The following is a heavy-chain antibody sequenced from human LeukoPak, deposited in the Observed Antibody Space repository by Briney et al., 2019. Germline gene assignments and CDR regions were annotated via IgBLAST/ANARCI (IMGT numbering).Heavy chain of an antibody. CDR2: ISYDGSNK. CDR3: AKDGIRYGIAAAGREDY. V-gene: IGHV3-30*18. Sequence: PGGSLRLSCAASGFTFSSYGMHWVRQAPGKGLEWVAVISYDGSNKYYADSVKGRFTISRDNSKNTLYLQMNSLRAEDTAVYYCAKDGIRYGIAAAGREDYWGQGTLVTVSS. D-gene: IGHD6-13*01. J-gene: IGHJ4*02. CDR1: GFTFSSYG.